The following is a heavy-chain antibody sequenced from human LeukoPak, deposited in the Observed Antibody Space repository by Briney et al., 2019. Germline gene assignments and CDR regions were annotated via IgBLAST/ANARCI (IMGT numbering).Heavy chain of an antibody. Sequence: SSETLSLTCAVYGGSFSGYYWSLIRQPPGKGLEWIGEINHIGSTNYNPSLKSRVTISVDTSKNQFSLKLTSVTAADTAVYYCAREVGGTGGWFDPWGQGTLVIVSS. J-gene: IGHJ5*02. CDR2: INHIGST. CDR1: GGSFSGYY. CDR3: AREVGGTGGWFDP. V-gene: IGHV4-34*01. D-gene: IGHD6-19*01.